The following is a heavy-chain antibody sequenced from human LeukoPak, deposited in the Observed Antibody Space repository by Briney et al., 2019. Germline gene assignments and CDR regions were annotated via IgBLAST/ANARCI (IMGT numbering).Heavy chain of an antibody. V-gene: IGHV3-23*01. CDR1: GFTFSSFA. Sequence: PGGSLRLSCAASGFTFSSFAMSWVRQTPAKGLEWVSSISSSGRNTYYADSVKGRFTISRDNSKNTLYLQMNSLRAEDTAVYYCAKDLGSTGYLAYWGQGTLVTVSS. CDR2: ISSSGRNT. CDR3: AKDLGSTGYLAY. D-gene: IGHD3-22*01. J-gene: IGHJ4*02.